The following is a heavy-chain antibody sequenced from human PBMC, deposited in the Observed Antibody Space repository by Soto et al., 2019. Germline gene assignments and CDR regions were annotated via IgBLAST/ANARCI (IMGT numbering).Heavy chain of an antibody. Sequence: SVKVSCKASGGTFTNYAFSWVRQAPGQGPEWMGGIIPIFGTPDYAQKFQGRVIITADESTRTVSMELNSLRSDDTAVYYCARERSVGYCITTPCPNPFYYYAMDVWGQGTTATVSS. CDR3: ARERSVGYCITTPCPNPFYYYAMDV. CDR1: GGTFTNYA. CDR2: IIPIFGTP. D-gene: IGHD2-15*01. V-gene: IGHV1-69*13. J-gene: IGHJ6*02.